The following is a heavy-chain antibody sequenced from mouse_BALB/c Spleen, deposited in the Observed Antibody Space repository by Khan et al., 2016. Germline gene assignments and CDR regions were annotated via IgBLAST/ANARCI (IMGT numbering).Heavy chain of an antibody. CDR3: ARYRYYYGSSRYFDV. D-gene: IGHD1-1*01. V-gene: IGHV9-3-1*01. Sequence: QIQLVQSGPELKKPGKTVKISCKASGYTFTNYGMNWVKQAPGKGLKWMGWINTYSGESTYADDFKGRFACSLETSANTAYLQLNNLKNEDTATYFCARYRYYYGSSRYFDVWGAGTTVTVSS. CDR1: GYTFTNYG. J-gene: IGHJ1*01. CDR2: INTYSGES.